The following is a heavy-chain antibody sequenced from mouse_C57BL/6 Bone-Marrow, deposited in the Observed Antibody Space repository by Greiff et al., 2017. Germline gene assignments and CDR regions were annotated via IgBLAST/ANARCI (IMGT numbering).Heavy chain of an antibody. Sequence: QVQLQQPGAELVMPGASVKLSCKASGYTFTSYWMQWVKQRPGHGLEWIGEIDPSDSSTNYNQKFKGQSTLTVDNSSSTAYMQLSSLTSEDSAVYCCARRGSFDDDDVLCDVWGTGTTVTVSS. V-gene: IGHV1-69*01. CDR3: ARRGSFDDDDVLCDV. CDR1: GYTFTSYW. D-gene: IGHD2-4*01. CDR2: IDPSDSST. J-gene: IGHJ1*03.